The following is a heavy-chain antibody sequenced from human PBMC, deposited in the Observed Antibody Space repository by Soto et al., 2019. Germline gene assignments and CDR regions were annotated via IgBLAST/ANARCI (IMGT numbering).Heavy chain of an antibody. CDR2: IYPSGST. J-gene: IGHJ4*02. CDR3: AGAGGVYVWGSRPPYYYGY. Sequence: QLQLQESGSGLVKPSQTLSLTCAVSGVSVSSGGYSWSWIRQTPGTGLQWIGYIYPSGSTYYTPSLKSRLSISVDRPKNQLALKRSSEPAAENAMYYSAGAGGVYVWGSRPPYYYGYLGQVPLVTASS. D-gene: IGHD3-16*01. V-gene: IGHV4-30-2*01. CDR1: GVSVSSGGYS.